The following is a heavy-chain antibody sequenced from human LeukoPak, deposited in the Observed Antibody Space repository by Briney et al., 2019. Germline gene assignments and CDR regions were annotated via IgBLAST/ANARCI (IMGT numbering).Heavy chain of an antibody. Sequence: PSETLSLTCTVSGYSISSGYYWGWIRQPPGKGLEWIGEINDIGSTNYNPSLKSRVTISVDTSKNQFSLKLSSLTAADTAVYYCARARYRSYFNWFDPWGQGTLVTVSS. J-gene: IGHJ5*02. CDR3: ARARYRSYFNWFDP. CDR2: INDIGST. V-gene: IGHV4-38-2*02. CDR1: GYSISSGYY. D-gene: IGHD3-10*01.